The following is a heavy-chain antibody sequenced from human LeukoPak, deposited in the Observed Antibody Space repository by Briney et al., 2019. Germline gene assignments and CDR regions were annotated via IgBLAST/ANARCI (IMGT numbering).Heavy chain of an antibody. CDR1: GGSISSSNC. Sequence: PSGTLSLTCAVSGGSISSSNCWSWVRQPPGKGLEWIGEIYHSGSTNYNPSLKSRVTISVDKSKNQFSLKLSSVTAADTAVYYCASRPFTMVRGVSTFDYWGQGTLVTVSS. CDR3: ASRPFTMVRGVSTFDY. V-gene: IGHV4-4*02. J-gene: IGHJ4*02. CDR2: IYHSGST. D-gene: IGHD3-10*01.